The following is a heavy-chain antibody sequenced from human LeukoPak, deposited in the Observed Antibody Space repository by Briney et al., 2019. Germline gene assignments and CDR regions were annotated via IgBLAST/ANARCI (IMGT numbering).Heavy chain of an antibody. CDR3: ARVATVSHRYYYYGMDV. Sequence: SETLSLTCAVYGGSFSGYYWSWIRQPPGKGLEWIGEISHSGSTNYNPSLKSRVTISVDTSKNQFSLKLSSVTAADTAVYYCARVATVSHRYYYYGMDVWGQGTTVTVSS. J-gene: IGHJ6*02. CDR2: ISHSGST. CDR1: GGSFSGYY. D-gene: IGHD5/OR15-5a*01. V-gene: IGHV4-34*01.